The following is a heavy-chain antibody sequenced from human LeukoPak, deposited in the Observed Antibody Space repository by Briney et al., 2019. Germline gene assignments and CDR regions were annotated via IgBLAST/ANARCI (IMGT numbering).Heavy chain of an antibody. D-gene: IGHD2-15*01. Sequence: SGGSLRLSCAASGFSFSAYWMTWVRPAPGTGLEWVANINPAGSETYYVDPVKGRFSISRDNAKNLVYLQMNSLRAEDTAVYHCARFGYVAAVDVWGQGTPVTVSS. V-gene: IGHV3-7*01. CDR1: GFSFSAYW. J-gene: IGHJ4*02. CDR3: ARFGYVAAVDV. CDR2: INPAGSET.